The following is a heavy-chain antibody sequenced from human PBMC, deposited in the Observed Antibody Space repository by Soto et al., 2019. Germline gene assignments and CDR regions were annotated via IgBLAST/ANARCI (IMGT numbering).Heavy chain of an antibody. CDR2: ISSSGSTI. Sequence: GGSLRLSCAASGFTFSDYYMSWIRQAPGKGLEWVSYISSSGSTIYYADSVKGRFTISRDNAKNSLYLQMNSLRAEDTAVYYCAATVDTADAFDIWGQGTMVTVSS. D-gene: IGHD5-18*01. J-gene: IGHJ3*02. CDR1: GFTFSDYY. V-gene: IGHV3-11*01. CDR3: AATVDTADAFDI.